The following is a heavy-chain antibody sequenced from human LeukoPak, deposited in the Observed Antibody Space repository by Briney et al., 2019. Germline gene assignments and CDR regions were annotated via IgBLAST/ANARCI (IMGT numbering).Heavy chain of an antibody. D-gene: IGHD1-26*01. V-gene: IGHV3-23*01. Sequence: GGSLRLSCAASGFTFSSYGMNWVRQAPGKGLEWVSAISGSGGSTFYADSVKGRFTISRDSSKNTLYLQMNSLRAEDTAVYYCARGGSYLSAFDIWGQGTMVTVSS. CDR3: ARGGSYLSAFDI. CDR2: ISGSGGST. J-gene: IGHJ3*02. CDR1: GFTFSSYG.